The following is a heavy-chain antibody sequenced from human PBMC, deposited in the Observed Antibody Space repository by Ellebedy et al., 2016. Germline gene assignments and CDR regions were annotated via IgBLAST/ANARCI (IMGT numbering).Heavy chain of an antibody. Sequence: SETLSLTXTVPGGSISSGSYYWSWIRQPAGKGLEWIGRIYTSGSTNYNPSLKSRVTMSVDTSKNQFSLKLNSVTAADTAVYYCAREGRSSSPGYWGQGTLVTVSS. J-gene: IGHJ4*02. CDR1: GGSISSGSYY. V-gene: IGHV4-61*02. D-gene: IGHD6-6*01. CDR3: AREGRSSSPGY. CDR2: IYTSGST.